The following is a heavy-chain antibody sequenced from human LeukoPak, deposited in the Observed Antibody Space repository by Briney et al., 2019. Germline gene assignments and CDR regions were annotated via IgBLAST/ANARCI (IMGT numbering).Heavy chain of an antibody. D-gene: IGHD6-19*01. CDR2: IYPGDSDT. J-gene: IGHJ3*02. V-gene: IGHV5-51*01. CDR1: GYSFTSYW. CDR3: ASWGYSSGWYDAFDI. Sequence: GESLKISCKGCGYSFTSYWIGWVRQMPGKGLEWMGIIYPGDSDTRYSPSFQGQVTISADKSISTAYLQWSSLKASDTAMYYCASWGYSSGWYDAFDIWGQGTMVTVSS.